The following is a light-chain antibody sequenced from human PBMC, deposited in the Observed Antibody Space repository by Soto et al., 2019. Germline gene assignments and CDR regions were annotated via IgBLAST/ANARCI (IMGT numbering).Light chain of an antibody. Sequence: QSVLTQPPSASGTPGQRVTISCSGSSSNIGSNYVYWYQQLPGTAPKLLIYRNNQRPSGVPDRFSGSKSGTSASLAISGLRSEDDSDYYCAAWDDNLSSHHVFGTGTEVTVL. V-gene: IGLV1-47*01. CDR2: RNN. J-gene: IGLJ1*01. CDR3: AAWDDNLSSHHV. CDR1: SSNIGSNY.